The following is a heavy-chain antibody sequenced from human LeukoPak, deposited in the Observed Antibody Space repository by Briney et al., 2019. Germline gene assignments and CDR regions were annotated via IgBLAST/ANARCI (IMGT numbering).Heavy chain of an antibody. Sequence: GASVKVSCKASGYTFTRYLMHWVRQAPGQGLEWMGIINPSGGSTNYPQKFQGRVTMTRDTSTSTVYMELSSLRSEDAAVNFCATGRDGYNSKYFQHWGQGTLVTVSS. CDR3: ATGRDGYNSKYFQH. J-gene: IGHJ1*01. CDR1: GYTFTRYL. V-gene: IGHV1-46*01. D-gene: IGHD5-24*01. CDR2: INPSGGST.